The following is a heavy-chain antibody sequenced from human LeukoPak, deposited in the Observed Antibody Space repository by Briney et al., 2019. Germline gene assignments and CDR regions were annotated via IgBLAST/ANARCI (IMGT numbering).Heavy chain of an antibody. CDR2: IYYGGTT. CDR3: AGVRGIISRNWFDP. D-gene: IGHD3-10*01. Sequence: SETLSLTCTVSGGSISSSNYYWGWIRQPPGKGLEWIGTIYYGGTTYYNPSLKSRVTISADTSKNQFSLKLRSVTAADTAVYFCAGVRGIISRNWFDPWGHGTLVTVSS. V-gene: IGHV4-39*01. CDR1: GGSISSSNYY. J-gene: IGHJ5*02.